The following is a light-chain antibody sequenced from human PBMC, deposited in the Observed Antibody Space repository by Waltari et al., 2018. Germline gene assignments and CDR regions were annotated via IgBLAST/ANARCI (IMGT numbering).Light chain of an antibody. Sequence: QSVLTQPPSASGTPGQRVTIPCSGSSSNIGRDTVNCYQHLPGTAPKLLIYSNDQRPSGVPDRFSGSKSGTSASLAISGLQSEDEADYYCAAWDGSLSGWVFGGGTKLTVL. CDR1: SSNIGRDT. CDR3: AAWDGSLSGWV. CDR2: SND. V-gene: IGLV1-44*01. J-gene: IGLJ3*02.